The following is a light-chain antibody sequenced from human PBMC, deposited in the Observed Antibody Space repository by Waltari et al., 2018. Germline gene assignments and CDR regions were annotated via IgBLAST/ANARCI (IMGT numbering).Light chain of an antibody. CDR1: QSISIN. CDR3: QQFNDWPRT. J-gene: IGKJ1*01. Sequence: VMTQSPAPLSVSQGARAPLSCRASQSISINMVWYHQRPGQAPRLLIYEASMRATDIPARFSGSGSGTEFTLTISSVQSEDAAVYYCQQFNDWPRTFGQGTKVEIK. CDR2: EAS. V-gene: IGKV3-15*01.